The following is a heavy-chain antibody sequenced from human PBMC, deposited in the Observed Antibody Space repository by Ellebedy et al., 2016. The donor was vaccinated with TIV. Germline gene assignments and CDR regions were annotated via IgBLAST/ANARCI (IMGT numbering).Heavy chain of an antibody. D-gene: IGHD4-17*01. CDR3: ATNGDYFKLVDH. CDR1: GFTFNNYA. CDR2: ISGSGCST. Sequence: PGGSLRLSCAASGFTFNNYAMTWVRQTPGKGLEWVSAISGSGCSTYFAGPVKGRFTISRDSSKNTLYLQMNSLRAEDTAVYYCATNGDYFKLVDHWGQGTLVTVSS. J-gene: IGHJ4*02. V-gene: IGHV3-23*01.